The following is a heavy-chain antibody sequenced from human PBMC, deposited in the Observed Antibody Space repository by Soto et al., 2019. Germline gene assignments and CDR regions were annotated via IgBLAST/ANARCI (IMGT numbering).Heavy chain of an antibody. J-gene: IGHJ5*02. CDR1: GDSITSNSYF. Sequence: SETLSLTCTVSGDSITSNSYFWAWIRQPPGKRLEWIGSIYYSGSTYHNPSLKSRVTISVDTSNNQFSLKLSSVTAADTAVYYCARDRRLITMVRGVSLWFDPWGQGTLVTVSS. V-gene: IGHV4-39*07. CDR2: IYYSGST. D-gene: IGHD3-10*01. CDR3: ARDRRLITMVRGVSLWFDP.